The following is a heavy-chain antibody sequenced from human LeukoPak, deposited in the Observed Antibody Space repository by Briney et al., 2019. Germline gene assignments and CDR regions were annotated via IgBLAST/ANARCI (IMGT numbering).Heavy chain of an antibody. CDR1: GGSISSSNW. Sequence: SETLSLTCAVSGGSISSSNWWSWVRQPPGKGLEWIGEIYHSGSTNYNPSLKSRVTISVDKSKNQFSLKLSSVTAADTAVYYCARYCSGGSCHSGFDYWGQGTLVTVSS. J-gene: IGHJ4*02. CDR2: IYHSGST. V-gene: IGHV4-4*02. D-gene: IGHD2-15*01. CDR3: ARYCSGGSCHSGFDY.